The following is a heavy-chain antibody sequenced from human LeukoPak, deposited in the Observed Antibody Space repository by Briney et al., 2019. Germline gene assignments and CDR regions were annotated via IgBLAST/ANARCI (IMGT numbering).Heavy chain of an antibody. CDR2: IYHSGST. V-gene: IGHV4-38-2*01. J-gene: IGHJ3*02. CDR1: GYSISSGYY. CDR3: ARPYYDFWSGFDAFDI. Sequence: SETLSLTCAVSGYSISSGYYWGWIRQPPGKGLEWIGSIYHSGSTYYNPSLKSRVTISVDTSKNQFSLKLSSVTAADTAVYSCARPYYDFWSGFDAFDIWGQGTMVTVSS. D-gene: IGHD3-3*01.